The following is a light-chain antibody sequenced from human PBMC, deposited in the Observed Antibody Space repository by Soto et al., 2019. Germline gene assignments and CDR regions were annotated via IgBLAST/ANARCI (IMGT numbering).Light chain of an antibody. Sequence: QSTLTQPASVSGSPGQSITISCTGTSADVGAYNYVSWFQHHPGKAPKLLIYDVTSRPSGVSNRFSGSKSGNTASLIISGLQAEDGADYYCISFTRGDTYVFGPGTKPTVL. CDR1: SADVGAYNY. CDR3: ISFTRGDTYV. V-gene: IGLV2-14*03. CDR2: DVT. J-gene: IGLJ1*01.